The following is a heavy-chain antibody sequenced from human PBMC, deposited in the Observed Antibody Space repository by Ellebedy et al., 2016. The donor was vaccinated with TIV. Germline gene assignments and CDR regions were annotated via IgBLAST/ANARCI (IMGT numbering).Heavy chain of an antibody. Sequence: GGSLRLXXAASGFTFRTYGMHWVRQAPGKGLEFVALINYDGSNKYYGDSVKGRFSISRDNSKNTLYLQMSSLRTEDTGVYYCARGAPGSFENAFDLWGRGTMVTVSS. V-gene: IGHV3-33*01. CDR2: INYDGSNK. J-gene: IGHJ3*01. D-gene: IGHD3-10*01. CDR3: ARGAPGSFENAFDL. CDR1: GFTFRTYG.